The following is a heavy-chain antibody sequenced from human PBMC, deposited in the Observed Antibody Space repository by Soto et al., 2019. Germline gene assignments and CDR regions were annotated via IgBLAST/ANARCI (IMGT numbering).Heavy chain of an antibody. Sequence: ASLNVSCKAPGYTFTNSGISWVRHAPGQGLEWMGWISTDNGNTNYAQHLQGRVSMTTDTSTSTAYMELSSLRSEDTAVYYCARPTRFYYDSSGQSAWFDPWGQGTLVTVSS. CDR3: ARPTRFYYDSSGQSAWFDP. CDR2: ISTDNGNT. CDR1: GYTFTNSG. D-gene: IGHD3-22*01. V-gene: IGHV1-18*01. J-gene: IGHJ5*02.